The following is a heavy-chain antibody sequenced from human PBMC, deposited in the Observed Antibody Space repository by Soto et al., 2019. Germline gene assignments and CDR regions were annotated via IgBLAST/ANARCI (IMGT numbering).Heavy chain of an antibody. V-gene: IGHV4-31*03. D-gene: IGHD6-19*01. J-gene: IGHJ4*02. CDR3: ARVHRASHFASQYYFQN. Sequence: TLSLTCTVSGVSISSGGYYCSWIRQHPGKGLEWIGYIYYSGSTYYNPSLKSRVTISVDTSKNQFSLKLSSVTAADTAVYYCARVHRASHFASQYYFQNWALATLFNASS. CDR1: GVSISSGGYY. CDR2: IYYSGST.